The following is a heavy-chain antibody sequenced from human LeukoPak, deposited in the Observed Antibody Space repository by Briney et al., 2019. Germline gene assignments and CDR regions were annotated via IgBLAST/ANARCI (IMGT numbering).Heavy chain of an antibody. CDR2: ISSSGSTI. J-gene: IGHJ4*02. V-gene: IGHV3-48*04. CDR3: ARADPYCGGDCYWGY. CDR1: GFTFSSYS. Sequence: PGGSLRLSCAASGFTFSSYSMNWVRQAPGKGLEWVSYISSSGSTIYYADSVKGRFTISRDNAKNSLYLQMNSLRAEDTAVYYCARADPYCGGDCYWGYWGQGTLVTVSS. D-gene: IGHD2-21*02.